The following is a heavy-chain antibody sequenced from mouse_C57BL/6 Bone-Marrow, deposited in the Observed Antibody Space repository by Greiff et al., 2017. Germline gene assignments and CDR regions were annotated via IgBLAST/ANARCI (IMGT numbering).Heavy chain of an antibody. J-gene: IGHJ2*01. CDR2: IYPGDGDT. D-gene: IGHD1-1*01. CDR3: ASFYYGSRRDYFDY. Sequence: VQLQQSGPELVKPGASVKISCKASGYAFSSSWMNWVKQRPGKGLEWIGRIYPGDGDTNYNGKFKGKATLTADKSSSTADMQLSSLTSEDSAVYFCASFYYGSRRDYFDYWGQGTTLTVSS. CDR1: GYAFSSSW. V-gene: IGHV1-82*01.